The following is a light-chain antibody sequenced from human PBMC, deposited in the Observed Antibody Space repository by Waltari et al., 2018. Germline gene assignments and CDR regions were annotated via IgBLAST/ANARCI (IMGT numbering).Light chain of an antibody. CDR3: SSYAGSTTLVI. V-gene: IGLV2-23*02. CDR1: SNDVGSYNL. Sequence: QSALTQPASVSGSPGQSLTISCTGTSNDVGSYNLVSWYQQYPGKAPTRMIYEVTKRPSGVSSRFSGSKSGNTASLTISGLQAEDEADYYCSSYAGSTTLVIFGGGTKLTV. J-gene: IGLJ2*01. CDR2: EVT.